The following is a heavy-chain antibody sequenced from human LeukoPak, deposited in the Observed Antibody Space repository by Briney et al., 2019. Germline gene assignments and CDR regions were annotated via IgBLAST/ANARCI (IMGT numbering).Heavy chain of an antibody. CDR2: ISSGGTTI. CDR1: GFTLSSFS. J-gene: IGHJ4*02. D-gene: IGHD2-15*01. V-gene: IGHV3-48*04. CDR3: ARGGLGSWTFDS. Sequence: GGSLRLSCAASGFTLSSFSINWVRQAPGRGLEWVSYISSGGTTIYYAESVQGRFIISRDNAEYSLFLQMSDLTAEDTAICYCARGGLGSWTFDSWGQGTLVTVSS.